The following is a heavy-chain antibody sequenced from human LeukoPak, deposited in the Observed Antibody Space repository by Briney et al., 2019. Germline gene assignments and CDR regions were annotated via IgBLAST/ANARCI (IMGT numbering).Heavy chain of an antibody. J-gene: IGHJ4*02. D-gene: IGHD3-22*01. Sequence: TGGSLRLSCAASGFTFSSYWMHWDRQAPGKGLVWVSRINSDGSSTNYADSVKGRFTISRDNTKNTLYLQMNSLRAEDTAVYYCARGDDSSGYYSGYFDYWGQGTLVTASS. CDR3: ARGDDSSGYYSGYFDY. CDR2: INSDGSST. CDR1: GFTFSSYW. V-gene: IGHV3-74*01.